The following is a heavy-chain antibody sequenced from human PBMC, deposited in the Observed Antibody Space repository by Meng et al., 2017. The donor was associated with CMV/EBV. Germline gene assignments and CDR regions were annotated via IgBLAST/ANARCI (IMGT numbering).Heavy chain of an antibody. V-gene: IGHV3-74*01. CDR1: EFTFSTYW. D-gene: IGHD2-2*01. CDR3: ARAGVAYCSSTSCYGYFDY. CDR2: IDSDGSTT. J-gene: IGHJ4*02. Sequence: GESLKISCAASEFTFSTYWIHWVRQAPGKGLVWVSRIDSDGSTTSYADSVKGRFTISRDNAKKTLYLQMNSLRADDTAVYYCARAGVAYCSSTSCYGYFDYWGQGTLVTVSS.